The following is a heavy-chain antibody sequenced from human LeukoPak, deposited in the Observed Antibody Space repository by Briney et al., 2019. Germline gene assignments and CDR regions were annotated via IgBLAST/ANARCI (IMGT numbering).Heavy chain of an antibody. CDR1: GYTFTSYG. CDR3: VICYSVVGAFDI. V-gene: IGHV1-18*01. CDR2: ISAYNGNT. J-gene: IGHJ3*02. Sequence: ASVKVSCNASGYTFTSYGISWVRQAPGQGLEWMGWISAYNGNTNYAQKLQGRVTMTTDTSTSTAYMELRSLRSDNTAVYYCVICYSVVGAFDIWGQGTMVTVSS. D-gene: IGHD2-21*01.